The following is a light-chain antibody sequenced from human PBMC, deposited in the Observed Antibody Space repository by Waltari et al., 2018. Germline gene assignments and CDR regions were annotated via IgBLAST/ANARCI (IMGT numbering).Light chain of an antibody. CDR3: QALNTFIL. J-gene: IGLJ2*01. Sequence: SSELSQPPSISVSPGQTASILCSGDKLGEAYTSWYQQTPGQSPLLIIYQDTKRPTGIPERFSCSNSGNTATLTISGTRPLDEADYYCQALNTFILFGGGTKLTVL. CDR1: KLGEAY. CDR2: QDT. V-gene: IGLV3-1*01.